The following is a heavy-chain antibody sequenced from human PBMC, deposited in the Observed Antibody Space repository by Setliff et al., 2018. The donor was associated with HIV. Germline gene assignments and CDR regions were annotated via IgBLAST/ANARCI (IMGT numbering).Heavy chain of an antibody. J-gene: IGHJ6*03. V-gene: IGHV3-48*04. Sequence: GGSLRLSCAASGFSFSSYGMNWVRQAPGKGLEWVSYISGDSNIIDYADSVEGRFTISRDNAKNSLYLQMNSLRADDTAVYFCARVRETSGGYWGNFYYYMDVWGKGTTVTVSS. CDR2: ISGDSNII. D-gene: IGHD2-21*02. CDR1: GFSFSSYG. CDR3: ARVRETSGGYWGNFYYYMDV.